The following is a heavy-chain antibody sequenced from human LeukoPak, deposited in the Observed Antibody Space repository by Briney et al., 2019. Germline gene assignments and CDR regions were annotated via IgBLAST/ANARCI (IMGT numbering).Heavy chain of an antibody. CDR2: IYPGSSET. J-gene: IGHJ4*02. Sequence: GESLKISCKVSGFSFTDYWIAWVRQMPGKDLEWLGTIYPGSSETRYSPSFQGQVTISADKSITTAYLQWTSPKASDTAMYFCARDAGGSPDYWGQGTLVTVSS. D-gene: IGHD2-15*01. CDR3: ARDAGGSPDY. V-gene: IGHV5-51*01. CDR1: GFSFTDYW.